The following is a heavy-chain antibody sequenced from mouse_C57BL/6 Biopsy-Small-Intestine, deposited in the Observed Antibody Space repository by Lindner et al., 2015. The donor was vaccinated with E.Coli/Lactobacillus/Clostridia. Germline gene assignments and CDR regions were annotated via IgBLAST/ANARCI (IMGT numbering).Heavy chain of an antibody. Sequence: SVKVSCKASGYTFTSYDINWVRQATGQGPEWMGWMHPNSGNTGYAQKFQGRVTLTRDIGISTAYMELSNLSSEDTALYYCTRGNYLEWFAPWGQGTLVTVSS. V-gene: IGHV1-64*01. CDR2: MHPNSGNT. D-gene: IGHD5-5*01. CDR3: TRGNYLEWFAP. CDR1: GYTFTSYD. J-gene: IGHJ4*01.